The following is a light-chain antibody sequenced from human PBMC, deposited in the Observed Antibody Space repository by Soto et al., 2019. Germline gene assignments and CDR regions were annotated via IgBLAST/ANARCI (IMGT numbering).Light chain of an antibody. CDR2: DAS. V-gene: IGKV1-33*01. CDR1: QDIGDD. Sequence: DIQMTQSPSSLSASVGDRVTITCQASQDIGDDLNWYQQKPGKAPKRLIYDASILKIGVSSRFSGSGSGTEFTFTINSLQPQDFATFYCQQHGSFPRTFGRGTKVEI. J-gene: IGKJ2*01. CDR3: QQHGSFPRT.